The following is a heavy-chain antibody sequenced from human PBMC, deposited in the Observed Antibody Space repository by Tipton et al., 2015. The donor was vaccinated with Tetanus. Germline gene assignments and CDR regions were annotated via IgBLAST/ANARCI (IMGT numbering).Heavy chain of an antibody. Sequence: TLSLTCTIYGGTFSGYCCSWIRQPPGRGLEWIGEIHPSGSTNYNPSLTSRVTLSQDTSKSQFSLKLSSVTAADTAVYYCARVGYYYYYMDVWGKGTTVTVSS. CDR3: ARVGYYYYYMDV. J-gene: IGHJ6*03. CDR1: GGTFSGYC. D-gene: IGHD3-22*01. V-gene: IGHV4-34*01. CDR2: IHPSGST.